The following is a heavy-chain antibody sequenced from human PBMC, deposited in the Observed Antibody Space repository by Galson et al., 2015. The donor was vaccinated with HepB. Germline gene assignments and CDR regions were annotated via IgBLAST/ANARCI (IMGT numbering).Heavy chain of an antibody. CDR1: GFAFSSYA. V-gene: IGHV3-23*01. D-gene: IGHD3-22*01. CDR3: AKRTDSSGSRGGAFDI. J-gene: IGHJ3*02. CDR2: ISGSGGTT. Sequence: SLRLSCAASGFAFSSYAMSWVRQAPGKGLEWVSSISGSGGTTYYADSVKGRFTISRDTSKSTLYLQMNSLRAEDTALYYSAKRTDSSGSRGGAFDIWGQGTMVTVSS.